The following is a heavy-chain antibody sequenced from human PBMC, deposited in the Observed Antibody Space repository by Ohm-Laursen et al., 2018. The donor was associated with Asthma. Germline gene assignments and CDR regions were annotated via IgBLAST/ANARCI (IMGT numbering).Heavy chain of an antibody. D-gene: IGHD3-9*01. CDR3: VREDFDWPPGYCDY. CDR1: GVSISSGSYY. J-gene: IGHJ4*02. CDR2: IYYRGST. V-gene: IGHV4-31*03. Sequence: TLSLTCTVSGVSISSGSYYWSWIRRHPGKGLEWIGYIYYRGSTYYNPSLKSRVTISIDTSKNQFSLKLSSVTAADTAVYYCVREDFDWPPGYCDYWGQGTLVTVSS.